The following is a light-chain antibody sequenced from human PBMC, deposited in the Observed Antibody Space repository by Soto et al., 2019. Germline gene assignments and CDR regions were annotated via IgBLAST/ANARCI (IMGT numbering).Light chain of an antibody. Sequence: QAVVTQEPSFSVSPGGTVTLTCGLSSGSVSSSYYPSWYQQTPGQAPRTLIYSTNTRSSGVPDRFSGSILGNKAALTITGAHADDESDYFCVLYMGSGISVGGGTQLTV. V-gene: IGLV8-61*01. CDR3: VLYMGSGIS. J-gene: IGLJ2*01. CDR2: STN. CDR1: SGSVSSSYY.